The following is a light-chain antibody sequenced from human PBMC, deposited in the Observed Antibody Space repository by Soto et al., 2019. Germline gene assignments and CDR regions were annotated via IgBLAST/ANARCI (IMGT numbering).Light chain of an antibody. CDR2: GAS. CDR1: QSVSSN. Sequence: EIVMTQSPATLSVSPGERATLSCRASQSVSSNLAWYKQKPGQAPRLVIHGASTRATGVPARFSGSGSGTEFTLTISSLQSEDFAVYYCHQYNKWPRTFGQGTKVEI. V-gene: IGKV3-15*01. CDR3: HQYNKWPRT. J-gene: IGKJ1*01.